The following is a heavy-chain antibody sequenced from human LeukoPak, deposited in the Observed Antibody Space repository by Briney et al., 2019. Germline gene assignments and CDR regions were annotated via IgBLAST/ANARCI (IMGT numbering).Heavy chain of an antibody. CDR1: GYTFTSYD. CDR2: MNPNSGNT. Sequence: ASVKVSCKASGYTFTSYDINWVRQATGQGLEWMGWMNPNSGNTGYAQKFQGRVTITRNTSISTAYMELSSLRSEDTAVYYCARADYDFWSGYPNWYFDLWGRGTLVTVSS. D-gene: IGHD3-3*01. J-gene: IGHJ2*01. V-gene: IGHV1-8*03. CDR3: ARADYDFWSGYPNWYFDL.